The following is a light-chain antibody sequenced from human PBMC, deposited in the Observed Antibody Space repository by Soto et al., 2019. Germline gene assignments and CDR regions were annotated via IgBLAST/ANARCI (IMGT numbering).Light chain of an antibody. J-gene: IGKJ2*01. CDR1: QSVSSD. CDR2: GAS. V-gene: IGKV3-15*01. Sequence: EIVMTQSPAALSVSPGERATLSRRASQSVSSDLAWYQQKPGQAPRLLIYGASSRATGIPARFSGSGSGTEFTLTISSLQSEDFAVYYCQHYNNWPPEYTFGQGTKLEIK. CDR3: QHYNNWPPEYT.